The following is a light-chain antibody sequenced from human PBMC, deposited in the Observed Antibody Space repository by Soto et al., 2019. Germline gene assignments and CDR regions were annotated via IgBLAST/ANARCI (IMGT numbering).Light chain of an antibody. Sequence: IVLTQSPGTLSLSPGERATLTCRASQTITSFYLAWYQQKPGQAPRLLIYGTSTRATGIPDRFSGSGSGNDFTLTIKKLEPEDFAVYYCQQFGGSPPRFTFGPGTKVEVK. J-gene: IGKJ3*01. CDR2: GTS. V-gene: IGKV3-20*01. CDR3: QQFGGSPPRFT. CDR1: QTITSFY.